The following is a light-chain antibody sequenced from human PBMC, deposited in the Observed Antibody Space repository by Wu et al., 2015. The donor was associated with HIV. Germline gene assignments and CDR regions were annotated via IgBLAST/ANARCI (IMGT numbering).Light chain of an antibody. V-gene: IGKV3D-20*02. CDR3: QQRDDRPPGLT. J-gene: IGKJ4*01. CDR2: HTL. CDR1: QSVSNRN. Sequence: IVLTQSPGTLSLSSGERATLSCRASQSVSNRNLAWYQQKPGQPPRLLIYHTLSRATGVPDRFNGGASGTDFTLTISSLESEDFAVYYCQQRDDRPPGLTFGGGTRVEIK.